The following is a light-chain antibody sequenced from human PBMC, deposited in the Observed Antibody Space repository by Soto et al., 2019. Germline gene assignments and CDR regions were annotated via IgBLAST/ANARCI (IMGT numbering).Light chain of an antibody. CDR2: DAS. CDR1: QSVSSY. Sequence: ENVLTQSPATLSLSPGERATLSCRASQSVSSYLAWYQQRPGQAPRLLIYDASKRATGIPARFSGSGSGTDFTLTVSSLEPEDFAVYYCQQRFNWPRTFGQGTKVEMK. V-gene: IGKV3-11*01. J-gene: IGKJ1*01. CDR3: QQRFNWPRT.